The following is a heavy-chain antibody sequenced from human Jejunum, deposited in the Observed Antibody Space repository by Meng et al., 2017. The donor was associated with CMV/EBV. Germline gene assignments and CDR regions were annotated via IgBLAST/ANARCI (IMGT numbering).Heavy chain of an antibody. CDR1: GYSITDYV. CDR2: INGANYHP. CDR3: AREGAVSGLDLDY. J-gene: IGHJ4*02. Sequence: CKASGYSITDYVIHWVRQAPGQGLEWMGWINGANYHPSYSQTFQGRVTFIRDTSANAAYMELSSLTSEDTAAYYCAREGAVSGLDLDYWGQGTLVTVSS. V-gene: IGHV1-3*01. D-gene: IGHD1-1*01.